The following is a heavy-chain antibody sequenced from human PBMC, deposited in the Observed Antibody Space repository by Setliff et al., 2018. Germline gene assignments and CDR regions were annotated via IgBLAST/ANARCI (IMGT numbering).Heavy chain of an antibody. D-gene: IGHD3-10*01. J-gene: IGHJ5*02. CDR2: ITSSGSAA. CDR3: ARDQFGNSGGLYS. CDR1: GFSFGIYE. Sequence: GESLKISCAASGFSFGIYEMHWFRQAPGEGLQWVSYITSSGSAATYADSVKGRFLISRDNAKNSLYLQMNSLRAEDTAMYYCARDQFGNSGGLYSWGQGTLVTVSS. V-gene: IGHV3-48*03.